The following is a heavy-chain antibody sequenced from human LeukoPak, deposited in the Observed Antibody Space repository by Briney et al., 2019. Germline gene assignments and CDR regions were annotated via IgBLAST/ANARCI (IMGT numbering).Heavy chain of an antibody. Sequence: PGGSLRLSCAASEFTFSSYAMTWVRQAPGQGLEWVSAITGSGGSTYYADSVEGRFTISRDNFKNMLYLQMDSLRAEDTALYYCAKNSPRYCGGDCPLDSWGQGTLVTVSS. D-gene: IGHD2-21*02. CDR3: AKNSPRYCGGDCPLDS. J-gene: IGHJ4*02. V-gene: IGHV3-23*01. CDR1: EFTFSSYA. CDR2: ITGSGGST.